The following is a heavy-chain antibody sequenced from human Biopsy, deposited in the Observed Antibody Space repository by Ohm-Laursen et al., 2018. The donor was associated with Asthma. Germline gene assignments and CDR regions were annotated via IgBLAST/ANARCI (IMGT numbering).Heavy chain of an antibody. D-gene: IGHD3-22*01. CDR3: ARSMIVADGSDAFDI. J-gene: IGHJ3*02. V-gene: IGHV1-3*01. CDR1: GYTFISYA. Sequence: SSVKVSCKPSGYTFISYAIHWVRQAPGQRLEWMGWINAGNGNTKYSQKFQGRVTITRDTSTSTVYMELSSLRSEDTAVYYCARSMIVADGSDAFDIWGQGTMVTVSS. CDR2: INAGNGNT.